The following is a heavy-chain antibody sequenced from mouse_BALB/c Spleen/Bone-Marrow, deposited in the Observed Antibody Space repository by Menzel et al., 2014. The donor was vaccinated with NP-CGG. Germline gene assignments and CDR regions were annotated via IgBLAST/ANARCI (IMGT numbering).Heavy chain of an antibody. V-gene: IGHV1-5*01. D-gene: IGHD3-3*01. J-gene: IGHJ2*01. Sequence: EVQLQQSGTVLARPGASVKMSCKASGYTFTSYWMHWIKQRPGQGLEWIGAIYPGNSDTSYNQKFKGKAKLTAVTSTSTAYMELSSLTNEDSAVYYCTRSWDRYYFDYWGQGTTLTVSS. CDR2: IYPGNSDT. CDR3: TRSWDRYYFDY. CDR1: GYTFTSYW.